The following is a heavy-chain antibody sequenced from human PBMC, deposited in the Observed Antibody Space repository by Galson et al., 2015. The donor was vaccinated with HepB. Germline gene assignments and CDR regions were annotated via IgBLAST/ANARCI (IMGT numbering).Heavy chain of an antibody. J-gene: IGHJ4*02. V-gene: IGHV3-48*01. Sequence: SLRLSCAASGFTFSNYSMNWVRQAPGKGLEWVSYISSSGTTIYYADSVKGRFTISRDNAKNSLYPQMNSLRAEDTALYYCARGSPFSQHYFHYWGQGALVTVST. CDR2: ISSSGTTI. D-gene: IGHD2-15*01. CDR3: ARGSPFSQHYFHY. CDR1: GFTFSNYS.